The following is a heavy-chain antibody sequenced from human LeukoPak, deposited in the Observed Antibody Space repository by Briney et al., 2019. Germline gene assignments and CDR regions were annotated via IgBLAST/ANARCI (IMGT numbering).Heavy chain of an antibody. CDR3: ARRVISSSSGMGFDY. Sequence: AAVKVSCKASGYTFTSYDINWVRQATGQGLXXXXXXXPNSGNTGYAQKFQGRVTMTRNTSISTAYMELSSLRSEDTAVYYFARRVISSSSGMGFDYWGQGTLVTVSS. CDR1: GYTFTSYD. V-gene: IGHV1-8*01. D-gene: IGHD6-6*01. J-gene: IGHJ4*02. CDR2: XXPNSGNT.